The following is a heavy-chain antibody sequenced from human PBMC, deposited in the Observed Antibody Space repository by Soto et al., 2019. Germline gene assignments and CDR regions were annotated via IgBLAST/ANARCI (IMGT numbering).Heavy chain of an antibody. J-gene: IGHJ6*02. D-gene: IGHD6-13*01. CDR2: INAGNGNT. Sequence: QVQLVQSGAEVKKPGASVKVSCKASGYTFTSYAMHWVRQAPGQRLEWMGWINAGNGNTRYSQKFQGRVTITRDTSASTAYMELSSLRSEDTAVYYCARGGGVAAAGPMDYYYYYGMDVWGQGTTVTVSS. CDR3: ARGGGVAAAGPMDYYYYYGMDV. V-gene: IGHV1-3*01. CDR1: GYTFTSYA.